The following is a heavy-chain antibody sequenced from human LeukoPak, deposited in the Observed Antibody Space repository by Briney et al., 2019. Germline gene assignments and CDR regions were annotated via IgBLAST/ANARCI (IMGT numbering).Heavy chain of an antibody. CDR3: ARGVVAAAGRTFDF. CDR1: GGSISSYY. D-gene: IGHD6-13*01. J-gene: IGHJ4*02. CDR2: IYNSGST. Sequence: SETLSLTCTVSGGSISSYYWSWIRQPPGKGLEWIGYIYNSGSTSYNPSLRSRVTISLDTSMNQFSLKLSSVTAADTAIYYCARGVVAAAGRTFDFWGQGTLVTVSS. V-gene: IGHV4-59*01.